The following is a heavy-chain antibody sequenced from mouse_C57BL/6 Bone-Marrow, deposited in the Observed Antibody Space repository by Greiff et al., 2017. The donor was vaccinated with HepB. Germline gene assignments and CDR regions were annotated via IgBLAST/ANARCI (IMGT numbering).Heavy chain of an antibody. V-gene: IGHV1-81*01. J-gene: IGHJ4*01. D-gene: IGHD1-1*01. CDR2: IYPRSGNT. CDR1: GYTFTSYG. CDR3: AMYTLRNYGIDY. Sequence: QVQLQQSGAELARPGASVKLSCKASGYTFTSYGISWVKQRPGQGLEWIGEIYPRSGNTYYNEKFKGKATLTADKSSSTAYMELGSLTSEDAAVYFCAMYTLRNYGIDYWGQGTSVTVSS.